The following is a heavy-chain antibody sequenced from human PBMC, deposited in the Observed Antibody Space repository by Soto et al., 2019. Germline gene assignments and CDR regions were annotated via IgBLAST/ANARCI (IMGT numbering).Heavy chain of an antibody. CDR3: ARASEYGDYVSY. J-gene: IGHJ4*02. Sequence: QVQLQESGPGLVKPSETLSLTCTVSGGSVSSYYWTWIRQPPGKGLEWIGYVSYRESTNYNPSLMRRVTISVDTSKHQFSLKLTSVTAADTAMYYCARASEYGDYVSYWGQGTLVTVSS. D-gene: IGHD4-17*01. V-gene: IGHV4-59*02. CDR1: GGSVSSYY. CDR2: VSYREST.